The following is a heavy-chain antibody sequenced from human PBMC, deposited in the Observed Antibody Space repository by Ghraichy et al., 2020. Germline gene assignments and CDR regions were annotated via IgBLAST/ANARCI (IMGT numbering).Heavy chain of an antibody. Sequence: SETLSLTCTVSGGSISSSSYYWGWIRQPPGKGLEWIGSIYYSGSTYYNPSLKSRVTISVDTSKNQFSLKLSSVTAADTAVYYCARQRQWLVRAWGQGTLVTVSS. V-gene: IGHV4-39*01. J-gene: IGHJ5*02. D-gene: IGHD6-19*01. CDR3: ARQRQWLVRA. CDR1: GGSISSSSYY. CDR2: IYYSGST.